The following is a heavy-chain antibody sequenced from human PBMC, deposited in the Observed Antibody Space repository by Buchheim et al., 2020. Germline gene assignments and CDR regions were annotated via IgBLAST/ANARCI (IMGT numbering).Heavy chain of an antibody. D-gene: IGHD2-2*01. CDR3: AKDRTSSPGGY. CDR1: GFTFSSSP. V-gene: IGHV3-23*01. CDR2: ISVSGGTT. Sequence: EVQLLESGGDLVQPGGSLRLSCAASGFTFSSSPMSWARQAPGKGLDWVSGISVSGGTTYYADSVKGRFPISRDNSRNTRYLQMNSLRVEDTAIYYCAKDRTSSPGGYWGQGTL. J-gene: IGHJ4*02.